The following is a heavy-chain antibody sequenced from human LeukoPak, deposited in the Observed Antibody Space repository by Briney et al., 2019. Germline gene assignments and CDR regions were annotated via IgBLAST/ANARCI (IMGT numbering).Heavy chain of an antibody. D-gene: IGHD3-9*01. CDR1: GGTFSSYA. Sequence: ASVKVSCKASGGTFSSYAISWVRQAPGKGLEWMGGFDPEDGETIYAQKFQGRVTMTEDTSTDTAYMELSSLRSEDTAVYYCATEVDILTGYYKDAFDIWGQGTMVTVSS. CDR2: FDPEDGET. J-gene: IGHJ3*02. CDR3: ATEVDILTGYYKDAFDI. V-gene: IGHV1-24*01.